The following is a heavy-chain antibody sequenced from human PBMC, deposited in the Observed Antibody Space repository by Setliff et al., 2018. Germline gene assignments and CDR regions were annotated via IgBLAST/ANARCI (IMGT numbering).Heavy chain of an antibody. Sequence: PGGSLRLSCAASGFTFVNYWMHWVRQAPGKGLVWVSRVNSDGSSTTYEDSVKGRFNISRDNAKNTLYVQMNSLRAEDTAVYYCARAHSSTLSVHDYWGQGTLVTVSS. CDR1: GFTFVNYW. V-gene: IGHV3-74*03. J-gene: IGHJ4*02. CDR3: ARAHSSTLSVHDY. CDR2: VNSDGSST. D-gene: IGHD2-2*01.